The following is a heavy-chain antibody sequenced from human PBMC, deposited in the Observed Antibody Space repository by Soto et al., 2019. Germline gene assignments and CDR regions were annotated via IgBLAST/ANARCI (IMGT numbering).Heavy chain of an antibody. D-gene: IGHD1-26*01. V-gene: IGHV3-30*18. CDR2: ISYDGSNK. CDR1: GFTFSSYG. J-gene: IGHJ6*02. CDR3: AKERDGNYYYYGMDV. Sequence: QVQLVESGGGVVQPGRSLRLSCAASGFTFSSYGMHWVRQAPGKGLEWVAVISYDGSNKYYADSVKGRFTISRDNSKNTLYLQMNSPRAEDTAVYYCAKERDGNYYYYGMDVWGQGTTVTVSS.